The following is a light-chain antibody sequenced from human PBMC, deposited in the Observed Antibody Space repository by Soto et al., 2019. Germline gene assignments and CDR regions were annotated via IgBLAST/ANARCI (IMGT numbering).Light chain of an antibody. V-gene: IGLV1-47*01. CDR3: AAWDDSLSGPW. J-gene: IGLJ3*02. Sequence: QSVLTQPPSASGTPGQRVTISCSGSSSNIGSNYVYWYQQLPGTAPKLLIYRNNQRPSGVPDRFSGSKSGTSASPAISGLRSEDEADYYCAAWDDSLSGPWFGGGTKVTVL. CDR1: SSNIGSNY. CDR2: RNN.